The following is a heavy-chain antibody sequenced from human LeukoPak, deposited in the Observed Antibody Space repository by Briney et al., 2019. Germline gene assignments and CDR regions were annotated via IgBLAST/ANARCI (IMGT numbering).Heavy chain of an antibody. CDR3: ARDPVGGSTIFDY. Sequence: PGGSLRLSCAASGFIVSSNYMSWVRQAPGKGLEWVSLIDSGGNTYYAASVKGRFTISRDNSKNTLYFQMNSLRAEDTAVYYCARDPVGGSTIFDYWGQGTLVTVSS. CDR2: IDSGGNT. J-gene: IGHJ4*02. CDR1: GFIVSSNY. D-gene: IGHD1-26*01. V-gene: IGHV3-53*01.